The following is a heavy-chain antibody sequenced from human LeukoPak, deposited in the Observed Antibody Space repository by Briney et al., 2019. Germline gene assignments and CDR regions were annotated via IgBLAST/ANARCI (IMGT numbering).Heavy chain of an antibody. CDR1: GYTFSGHY. Sequence: ASAKVSCKASGYTFSGHYIHWVRQAPGQGLEWMGWIYPNSGGTSYAQKFQGRVTISRDTSVQTAYMELRRLRSDDTAVYYCARVVGYGDYPFDYWGQGTLVTVSS. CDR2: IYPNSGGT. D-gene: IGHD4-17*01. J-gene: IGHJ4*02. V-gene: IGHV1-2*02. CDR3: ARVVGYGDYPFDY.